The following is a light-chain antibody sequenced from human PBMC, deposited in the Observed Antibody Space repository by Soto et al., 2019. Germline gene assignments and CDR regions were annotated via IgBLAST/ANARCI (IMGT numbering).Light chain of an antibody. J-gene: IGLJ1*01. V-gene: IGLV1-47*01. CDR3: AAWDDSLSGEV. CDR2: RNN. CDR1: SSNIGNNY. Sequence: QSVLTQPPSTSGTPGQRVTISCSGSSSNIGNNYVYWYQQLPQTAPKLLIYRNNQRPSGVPDRFSGSKSGTSASLAISGLRSEDEADYYCAAWDDSLSGEVFGTGTKVTVL.